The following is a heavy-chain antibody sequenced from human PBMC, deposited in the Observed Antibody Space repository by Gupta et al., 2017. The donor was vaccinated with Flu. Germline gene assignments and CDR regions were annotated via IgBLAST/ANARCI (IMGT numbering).Heavy chain of an antibody. CDR1: GFTFSSYA. V-gene: IGHV3-23*01. CDR2: ISGSGTNT. D-gene: IGHD2-15*01. Sequence: EVQLLESGGGLVQPGGSLRLSCAASGFTFSSYAMSWVRQAPGRGLEWVSAISGSGTNTYYADSVKGRFTISRDNSKNTLYLQMNSLRAEDTAVYYCAKDWVARPPRGAYYFDYWGQGTLVTVSS. CDR3: AKDWVARPPRGAYYFDY. J-gene: IGHJ4*02.